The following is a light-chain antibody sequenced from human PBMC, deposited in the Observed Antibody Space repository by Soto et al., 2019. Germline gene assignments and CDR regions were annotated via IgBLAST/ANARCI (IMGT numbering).Light chain of an antibody. Sequence: QSVLTQPPSASGSPGQAVTISCPGTSSDVGPYKYVSWYQQHPGKGPKLIIYAVNQRPSGVPDRFSGSKSGNTASLTVSGLQAEDEADYYCSSYASGNIYVFGTGTKVTVL. CDR3: SSYASGNIYV. CDR1: SSDVGPYKY. J-gene: IGLJ1*01. V-gene: IGLV2-8*01. CDR2: AVN.